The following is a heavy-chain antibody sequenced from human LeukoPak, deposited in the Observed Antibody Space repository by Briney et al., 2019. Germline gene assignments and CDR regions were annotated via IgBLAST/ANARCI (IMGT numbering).Heavy chain of an antibody. CDR1: GDSISSGSYY. Sequence: PSQTLSLTCTVSGDSISSGSYYWSWIRQPAGKGLEWIGRVYTSGSTNYNPSLKSRVAISVDTSKNQFSLKLSSVTAADTAVYYCARGRGSLGSLYYYYYMDVWGKGTTVTVSS. J-gene: IGHJ6*03. CDR2: VYTSGST. D-gene: IGHD3-16*01. V-gene: IGHV4-61*02. CDR3: ARGRGSLGSLYYYYYMDV.